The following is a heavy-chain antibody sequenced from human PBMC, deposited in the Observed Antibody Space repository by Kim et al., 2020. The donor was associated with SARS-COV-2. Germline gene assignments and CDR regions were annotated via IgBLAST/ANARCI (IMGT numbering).Heavy chain of an antibody. V-gene: IGHV3-48*02. Sequence: GGSLRLSCAASGFTLSSYSMNWVRQAPGKGLEWVSYISISSTTIYYADSVKGRFTVSRDNAQNSLYLQMHSLRDEDTAVYYCAREPYYYGAGTYYNHHDYWGQGTLITVSS. CDR2: ISISSTTI. CDR1: GFTLSSYS. CDR3: AREPYYYGAGTYYNHHDY. D-gene: IGHD3-10*01. J-gene: IGHJ4*02.